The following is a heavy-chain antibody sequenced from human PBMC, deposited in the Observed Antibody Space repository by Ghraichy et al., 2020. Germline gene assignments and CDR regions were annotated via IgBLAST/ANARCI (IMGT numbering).Heavy chain of an antibody. CDR2: IIPILGIA. V-gene: IGHV1-69*04. CDR3: ARVGEYYYDSSGQLDY. Sequence: SVKVSCKASGGTFSSYAISWVRQAPGQGLEWMGRIIPILGIANYAQKFQGRVTITADKSTSTAYMELSSLRSEDTAVYYCARVGEYYYDSSGQLDYWGQGTLVTVSS. D-gene: IGHD3-22*01. CDR1: GGTFSSYA. J-gene: IGHJ4*02.